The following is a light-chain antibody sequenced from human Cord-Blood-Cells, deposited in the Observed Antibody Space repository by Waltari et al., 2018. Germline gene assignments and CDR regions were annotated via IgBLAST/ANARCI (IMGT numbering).Light chain of an antibody. CDR2: EDN. J-gene: IGLJ3*02. CDR1: GGSIASNY. CDR3: QSYDSSSLWV. Sequence: NFMLTQPHSVSESPGKTVTISCTRSGGSIASNYVQWYQQRPGSSPTTVIYEDNQRPSGVPDRFSGSIDSSSNSASLTISGLKTEDEADYYCQSYDSSSLWVFGGGTKLTVL. V-gene: IGLV6-57*01.